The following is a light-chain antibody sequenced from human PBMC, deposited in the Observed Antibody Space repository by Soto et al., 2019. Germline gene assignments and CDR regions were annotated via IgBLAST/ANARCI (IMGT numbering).Light chain of an antibody. CDR2: KAS. CDR1: QTISSW. V-gene: IGKV1-5*03. J-gene: IGKJ1*01. CDR3: QHYNSYSEA. Sequence: IGVTQWASDVSGSVGDGVTIACRASQTISSWLAWYQQTTGKAPKILIYKASTLKSGVPSRFRGSGSGTECTLTISSLQPDDLATYDCQHYNSYSEAFGQGTKVDIK.